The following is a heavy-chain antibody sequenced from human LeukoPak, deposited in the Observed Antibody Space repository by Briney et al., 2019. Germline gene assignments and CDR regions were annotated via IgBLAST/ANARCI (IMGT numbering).Heavy chain of an antibody. V-gene: IGHV3-7*01. CDR2: IKQGGSEK. D-gene: IGHD6-13*01. CDR3: ARPAAAGGYYYYGMDV. CDR1: GFTFSSYW. J-gene: IGHJ6*02. Sequence: PGGSLRLSCAASGFTFSSYWMSWVRQAPGKGLEWVANIKQGGSEKYYVDSVKGRFTISRDNAKNSLYLQMNSLRAEDTAVYYCARPAAAGGYYYYGMDVWGQGTTVTVSS.